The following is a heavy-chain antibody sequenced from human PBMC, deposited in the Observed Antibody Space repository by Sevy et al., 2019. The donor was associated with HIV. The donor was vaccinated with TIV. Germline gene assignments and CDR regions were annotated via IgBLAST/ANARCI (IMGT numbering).Heavy chain of an antibody. CDR1: GVTFSSYG. V-gene: IGHV3-30*03. J-gene: IGHJ6*02. Sequence: GGSLRLSCAASGVTFSSYGIHWVRQAPGKGLEWVAVISSDGSKKNHAESMKGRFTISRDNSKNTLYLEMSSLRPEDTAVYYCAHSSGLYGYYYGMDVWGQGTTVTVSS. CDR3: AHSSGLYGYYYGMDV. CDR2: ISSDGSKK. D-gene: IGHD3-3*01.